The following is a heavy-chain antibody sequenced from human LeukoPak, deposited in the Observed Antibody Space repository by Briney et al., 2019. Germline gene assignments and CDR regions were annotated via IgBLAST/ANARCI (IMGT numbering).Heavy chain of an antibody. D-gene: IGHD6-19*01. CDR2: IIPIFGTA. CDR1: GGTFSSYA. Sequence: ASVKVSCKASGGTFSSYAISWVRQAPGQGLEWMGGIIPIFGTANYAQKFQGRVTITADESTSTAYMELSSLRSEDTAVYYCARDPYSGGWSQYFQHWGQGTLVTVSS. CDR3: ARDPYSGGWSQYFQH. J-gene: IGHJ1*01. V-gene: IGHV1-69*13.